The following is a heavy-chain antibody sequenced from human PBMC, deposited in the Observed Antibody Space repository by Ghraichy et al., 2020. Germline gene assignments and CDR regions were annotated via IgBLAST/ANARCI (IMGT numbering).Heavy chain of an antibody. J-gene: IGHJ3*02. CDR3: ARWDEGRRAFEM. CDR1: GASISAYY. D-gene: IGHD1-26*01. Sequence: LNISCAVSGASISAYYWNWIRQPPGKGLEWIGYGHYNGRTLQNPSLKSRVTMSVDTSKNQFSLKMISVTAADTGVYFCARWDEGRRAFEMWGQGTMVTVSS. CDR2: GHYNGRT. V-gene: IGHV4-59*01.